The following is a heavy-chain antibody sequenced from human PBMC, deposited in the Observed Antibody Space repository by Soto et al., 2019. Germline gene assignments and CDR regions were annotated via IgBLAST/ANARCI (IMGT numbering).Heavy chain of an antibody. D-gene: IGHD3-16*02. V-gene: IGHV3-74*01. CDR3: SPCRCESYHGGYFGMDV. J-gene: IGHJ6*02. CDR2: INSDGSTT. Sequence: SGGSLRLSCAGSGFTFSGYWMHWVRQSPGKGLVWVSRINSDGSTTAYADSVKGRFTISRDNSANTLYLQMSSLRAEDTAVYYCSPCRCESYHGGYFGMDVWGQGTTVTVSS. CDR1: GFTFSGYW.